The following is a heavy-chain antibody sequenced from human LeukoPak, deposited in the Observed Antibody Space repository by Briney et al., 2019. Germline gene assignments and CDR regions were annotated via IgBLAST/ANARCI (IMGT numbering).Heavy chain of an antibody. V-gene: IGHV4-30-4*08. CDR1: GGSISSGDYY. D-gene: IGHD3-9*01. CDR2: IYYSGST. CDR3: AREGYDILTGSPGAFDI. J-gene: IGHJ3*02. Sequence: PSETLSLTCTVSGGSISSGDYYWSWIRQPPGKGLEWIGYIYYSGSTYYNPSLKSRVTISVDTSKNQFSLKLSSVTAADTAVYYCAREGYDILTGSPGAFDIWGQGTMVTVSS.